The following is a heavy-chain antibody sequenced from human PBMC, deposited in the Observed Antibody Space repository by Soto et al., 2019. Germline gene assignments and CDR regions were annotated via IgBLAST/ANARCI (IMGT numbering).Heavy chain of an antibody. D-gene: IGHD2-15*01. CDR3: AKDIFGGYCSGGSCYSKYYYYYGMDV. CDR2: ISWNSGSI. CDR1: GFTFDDYA. V-gene: IGHV3-9*01. Sequence: GGSLRLSCAASGFTFDDYAMHWVRQAPGKGLEWVSGISWNSGSIGYADSVKGRFTISRDNAKNSLYLQMNSLRAEDTALYYCAKDIFGGYCSGGSCYSKYYYYYGMDVWGQGTTVTVSS. J-gene: IGHJ6*02.